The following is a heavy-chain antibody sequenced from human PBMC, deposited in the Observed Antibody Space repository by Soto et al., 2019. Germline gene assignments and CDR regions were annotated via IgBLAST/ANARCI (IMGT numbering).Heavy chain of an antibody. CDR1: GLTFSSYA. J-gene: IGHJ4*02. CDR3: AKGGYSYGLEYYSDY. V-gene: IGHV3-23*01. CDR2: ISGTGSIT. Sequence: EVQLLESGGGLVQPGGSLRLSCAASGLTFSSYAMNWVRQAPGKGLEWVSGISGTGSITDYADSVKGRFTMSRGNSKNTMYIQMNSLRGEDTAVYYCAKGGYSYGLEYYSDYWGQGALVTVSS. D-gene: IGHD5-18*01.